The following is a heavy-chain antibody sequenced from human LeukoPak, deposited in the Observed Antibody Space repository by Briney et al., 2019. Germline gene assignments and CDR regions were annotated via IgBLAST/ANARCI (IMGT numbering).Heavy chain of an antibody. CDR2: ISSSSSYI. CDR3: ARRGIRDLWSGFHYYYYYYMDV. V-gene: IGHV3-21*01. D-gene: IGHD3-3*01. Sequence: GGSLRLSCAASGFTFSSYSMNWVRQAPGKGLEWVSSISSSSSYIYYADSVKGRFTISRDNAKNSLYLQMNSLRAEDTAVYYCARRGIRDLWSGFHYYYYYYMDVWGKGTTVTVSS. CDR1: GFTFSSYS. J-gene: IGHJ6*03.